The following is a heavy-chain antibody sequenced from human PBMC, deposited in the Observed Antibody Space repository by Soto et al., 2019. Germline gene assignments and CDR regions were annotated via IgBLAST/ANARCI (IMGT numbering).Heavy chain of an antibody. V-gene: IGHV3-7*01. J-gene: IGHJ4*02. D-gene: IGHD3-16*02. CDR2: IKTDGSEE. Sequence: XGSLLLCCRTSGRTCRTYLICWVRQAPGRGLEWVANIKTDGSEEYYADSVEGRFTISRDNTKNALYLQMNSLRADDTDMYYCATYHDSDWETYRFRHWRQGTLVTVSS. CDR3: ATYHDSDWETYRFRH. CDR1: GRTCRTYL.